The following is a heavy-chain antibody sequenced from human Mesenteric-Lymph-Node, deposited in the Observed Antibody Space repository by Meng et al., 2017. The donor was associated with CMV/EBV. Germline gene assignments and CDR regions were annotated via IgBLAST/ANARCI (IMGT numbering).Heavy chain of an antibody. CDR1: GFTFDDYA. D-gene: IGHD6-13*01. CDR2: ISWDGVST. V-gene: IGHV3-43D*03. CDR3: AKDTGGSSWYGYFDY. J-gene: IGHJ4*02. Sequence: GESLKISCAASGFTFDDYAMHWVRQPPGKGLEWVSFISWDGVSTYYADSVKGRFTSSRDNSKNSLYLQMNSLRAEDTALYYCAKDTGGSSWYGYFDYWGQGTVVTVPQ.